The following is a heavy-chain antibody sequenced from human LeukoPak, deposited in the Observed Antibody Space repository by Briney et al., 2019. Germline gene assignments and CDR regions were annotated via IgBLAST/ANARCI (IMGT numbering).Heavy chain of an antibody. CDR1: GGSFSGYY. Sequence: PSETLSLTCAVYGGSFSGYYWSWIRQPPGKGLEWIGEINHSGSTNYNPSLKSRVTISVDTSKNQFSLKLSSVTAADTAVYYCARATLGGSGYYYVLNAFDIWGQGTMVTVPS. V-gene: IGHV4-34*01. D-gene: IGHD3-22*01. J-gene: IGHJ3*02. CDR3: ARATLGGSGYYYVLNAFDI. CDR2: INHSGST.